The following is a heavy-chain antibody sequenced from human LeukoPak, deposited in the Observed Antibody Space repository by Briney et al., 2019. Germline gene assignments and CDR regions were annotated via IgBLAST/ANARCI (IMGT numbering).Heavy chain of an antibody. CDR1: GGSISSGGNY. CDR3: ARELLGGGGGFLDGMDV. D-gene: IGHD3-16*01. CDR2: IYYSGST. V-gene: IGHV4-31*03. J-gene: IGHJ6*02. Sequence: PSQTLSLTCTVSGGSISSGGNYWSWIRQHPGKGLEWIGYIYYSGSTYYNPSLRSRVTMSEDTSKNQFSLRLSSVTAADTSVYYLARELLGGGGGFLDGMDVWGQGTTVTVSS.